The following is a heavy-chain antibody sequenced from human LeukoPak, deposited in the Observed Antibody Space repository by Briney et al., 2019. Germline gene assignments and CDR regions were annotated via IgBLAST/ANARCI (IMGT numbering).Heavy chain of an antibody. V-gene: IGHV4-34*01. CDR1: GGSSSGYY. D-gene: IGHD6-13*01. Sequence: KPSETLSLTCAVYGGSSSGYYWSWIRQPPGKGLEWIGEINHSGSTNYNPSLKSRVTISVDTSKNQFSLKLSSVTAADTAVYYCARAVAAARHDYWGQGTLVTVSS. CDR3: ARAVAAARHDY. CDR2: INHSGST. J-gene: IGHJ4*02.